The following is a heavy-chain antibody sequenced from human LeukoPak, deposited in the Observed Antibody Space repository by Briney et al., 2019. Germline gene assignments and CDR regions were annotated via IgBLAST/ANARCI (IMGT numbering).Heavy chain of an antibody. J-gene: IGHJ4*02. Sequence: PGGSLRPSCEASGLILRGHAMSWVRQAPGKGLEWVSGIGDSGEIERYADSVKGRFTISRDNFRNTVYLEMRSLRPEDTAVYYCAKGYSSGWTPFDYWGQGTRVTVSS. CDR1: GLILRGHA. D-gene: IGHD6-19*01. CDR3: AKGYSSGWTPFDY. CDR2: IGDSGEIE. V-gene: IGHV3-23*01.